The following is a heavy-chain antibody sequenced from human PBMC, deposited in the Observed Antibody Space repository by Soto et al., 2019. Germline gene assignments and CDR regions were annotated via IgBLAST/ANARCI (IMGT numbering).Heavy chain of an antibody. D-gene: IGHD3-22*01. J-gene: IGHJ4*02. CDR3: ARAHPYYYDSPRSWQAFDH. CDR2: IIPIFGTA. V-gene: IGHV1-69*13. CDR1: GGTFSSYA. Sequence: ASVKVSCKASGGTFSSYAISWVRQAPGQGLEWMGGIIPIFGTANYAQKFQGRVTITADESTSTAYMELSSLRSEDTAVYYCARAHPYYYDSPRSWQAFDHWGQGTLVTVSS.